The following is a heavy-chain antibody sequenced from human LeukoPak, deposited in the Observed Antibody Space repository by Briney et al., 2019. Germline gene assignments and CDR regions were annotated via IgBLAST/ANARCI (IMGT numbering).Heavy chain of an antibody. D-gene: IGHD2-2*01. CDR3: AKDRRACSSSSCYYRFDY. V-gene: IGHV3-23*01. CDR2: ISDSGGST. CDR1: EFTFSSYA. Sequence: GGSLRLSCAASEFTFSSYAMSWVRQAPGKGLEWVSAISDSGGSTYYADSVKGRFTVSRDNSKNTMYLQMNSLRAEDTAVYYCAKDRRACSSSSCYYRFDYWGQGTLVTISS. J-gene: IGHJ4*02.